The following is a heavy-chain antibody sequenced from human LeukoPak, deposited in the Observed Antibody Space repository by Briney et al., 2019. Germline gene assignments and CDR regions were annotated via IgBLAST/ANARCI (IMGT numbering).Heavy chain of an antibody. CDR2: TYYRSKWYN. J-gene: IGHJ6*03. D-gene: IGHD6-13*01. CDR1: GDSVSSNSAA. Sequence: SQTLSLTCAISGDSVSSNSAAWNWIRQSPSRGLEWLGRTYYRSKWYNDIAPSVKSRISFNADTSENQFSLQLDSVIPEDTAVYYCARDRDSSSWFSKGPNPDYYYYYYMDVWGKGTTVTISS. V-gene: IGHV6-1*01. CDR3: ARDRDSSSWFSKGPNPDYYYYYYMDV.